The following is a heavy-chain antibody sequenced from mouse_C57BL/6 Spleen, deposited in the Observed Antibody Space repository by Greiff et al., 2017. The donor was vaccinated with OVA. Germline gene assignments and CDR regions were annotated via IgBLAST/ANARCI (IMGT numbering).Heavy chain of an antibody. CDR1: GYSITSGYY. Sequence: EVQVVESGPGLVKPSQSLSLTCSVTGYSITSGYYWNWIRQFPGNKLEWMGYISYGGSNNYNPSLKNRISITRDTSKNQFFLKLNSVTTEDTATYYCASPYYYGSSYEAMDYWGQGTSVTVSS. V-gene: IGHV3-6*01. CDR2: ISYGGSN. J-gene: IGHJ4*01. D-gene: IGHD1-1*01. CDR3: ASPYYYGSSYEAMDY.